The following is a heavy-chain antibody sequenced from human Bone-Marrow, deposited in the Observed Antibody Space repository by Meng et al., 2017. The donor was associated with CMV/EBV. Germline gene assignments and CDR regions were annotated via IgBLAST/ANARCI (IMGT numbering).Heavy chain of an antibody. CDR3: AIVGLAGPDPRGHYYYGMDV. D-gene: IGHD1-14*01. V-gene: IGHV3-23*01. Sequence: GGSLRLSCAASGFTFSSYWMHWVRQAPGKGLVWVSAISGSGDTTYYADSVRGRFTISRDNSRNTLYLLIHSLRAEDTAVYYCAIVGLAGPDPRGHYYYGMDVWGRGTTVTVSS. CDR2: ISGSGDTT. CDR1: GFTFSSYW. J-gene: IGHJ6*02.